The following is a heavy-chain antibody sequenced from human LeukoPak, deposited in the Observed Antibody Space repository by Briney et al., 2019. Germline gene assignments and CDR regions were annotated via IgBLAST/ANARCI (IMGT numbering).Heavy chain of an antibody. J-gene: IGHJ4*02. CDR1: GGSISSYY. CDR2: IYYSGSA. V-gene: IGHV4-59*01. Sequence: PSETLSLTCTVSGGSISSYYWSWIRQPPGKGLEWIGYIYYSGSASYNPSLKSRVTMSLDTSRSQFSLKLSSVTAADTAVYYCARIVWVTVTGGPLDYWGRGNLVTVSS. CDR3: ARIVWVTVTGGPLDY. D-gene: IGHD4-11*01.